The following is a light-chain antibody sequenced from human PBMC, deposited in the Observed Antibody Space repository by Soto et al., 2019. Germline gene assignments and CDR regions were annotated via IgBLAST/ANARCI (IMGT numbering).Light chain of an antibody. CDR3: QQYNNWPRTT. CDR2: GAS. CDR1: QSVSSN. Sequence: EIVMTQSPATLSVSPGERATLSCRASQSVSSNLAWYQQKPGQAPRLLIYGASTRATGIPARFSGSGSGTEFTLTISSLQSEDFAVYSCQQYNNWPRTTFGQGTRLEIK. V-gene: IGKV3-15*01. J-gene: IGKJ5*01.